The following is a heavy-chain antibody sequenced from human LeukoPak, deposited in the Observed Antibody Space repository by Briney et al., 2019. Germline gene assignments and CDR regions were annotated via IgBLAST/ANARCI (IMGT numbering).Heavy chain of an antibody. CDR1: GFTFSSYS. Sequence: PGGSLRLSCAASGFTFSSYSMNWVRQAPGKGLEWVSSISSSSSYIYYADSVKGRFTISRDSAENSLYLQMNSLRVEDTAVYYCARDPYSGSYGDYYYYYMDVWGKGTTVTISS. D-gene: IGHD1-26*01. CDR3: ARDPYSGSYGDYYYYYMDV. CDR2: ISSSSSYI. V-gene: IGHV3-21*01. J-gene: IGHJ6*03.